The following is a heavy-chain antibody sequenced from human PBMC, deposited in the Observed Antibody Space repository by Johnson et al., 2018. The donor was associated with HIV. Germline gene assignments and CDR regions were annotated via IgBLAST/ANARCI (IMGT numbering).Heavy chain of an antibody. Sequence: VQLVESGGGVVQPGRSLRLSCAASGFTFSRYAMHWVRQAPVKGLEWVAVISYDGSNKYYADSVKARFTISRDNSKNTLYMKMNTLRADDTAVYYCARGSRYTHDNDDVYLLQAFDIWGQGTMVTVSS. D-gene: IGHD3-16*01. CDR3: ARGSRYTHDNDDVYLLQAFDI. CDR1: GFTFSRYA. J-gene: IGHJ3*02. V-gene: IGHV3-30*04. CDR2: ISYDGSNK.